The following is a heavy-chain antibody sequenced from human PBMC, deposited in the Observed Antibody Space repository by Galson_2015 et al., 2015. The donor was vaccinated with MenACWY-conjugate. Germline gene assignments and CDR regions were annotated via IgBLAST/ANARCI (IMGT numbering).Heavy chain of an antibody. V-gene: IGHV5-51*01. D-gene: IGHD6-19*01. CDR2: IYPGDSDT. CDR3: ARRPAVAGGDYFDY. CDR1: GYSFTSYW. Sequence: QSGAEVKKPGESLTISFTGSGYSFTSYWIGWVRQMPGKGLEWMGIIYPGDSDTRCSPSFQGQVTLSVDKSISTGYLQWSSLKASDTAMYYCARRPAVAGGDYFDYWGQGTLVTVSS. J-gene: IGHJ4*02.